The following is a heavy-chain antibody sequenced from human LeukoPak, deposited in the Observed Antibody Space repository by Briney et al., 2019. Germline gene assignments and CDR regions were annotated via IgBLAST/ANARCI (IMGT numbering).Heavy chain of an antibody. D-gene: IGHD2-15*01. CDR2: IYYSGST. J-gene: IGHJ4*02. Sequence: PSETLSLTCTVSGGSISSYYWSWIRQPPGKGLEWIGYIYYSGSTNYNPSLKSRVTISVDTSKNQFSLKLSSVTAADTAVYYCARRECSGGSCPFDYWGQGTLVTVSS. CDR3: ARRECSGGSCPFDY. CDR1: GGSISSYY. V-gene: IGHV4-59*08.